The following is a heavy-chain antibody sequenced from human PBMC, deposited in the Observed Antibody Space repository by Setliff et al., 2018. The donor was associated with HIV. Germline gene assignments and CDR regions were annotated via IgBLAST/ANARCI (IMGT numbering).Heavy chain of an antibody. CDR2: ISAYNGNT. V-gene: IGHV1-18*04. J-gene: IGHJ6*03. D-gene: IGHD6-13*01. CDR1: GYTFTDNY. Sequence: AASVKVSCKASGYTFTDNYIHWVRQAPGQGLEWVAWISAYNGNTNYAQKLQGRVTMTTDTSTTTAYMELRSLRSDDTAVYYCARSSSNWYYYYYMDVWGKGTTVTVSS. CDR3: ARSSSNWYYYYYMDV.